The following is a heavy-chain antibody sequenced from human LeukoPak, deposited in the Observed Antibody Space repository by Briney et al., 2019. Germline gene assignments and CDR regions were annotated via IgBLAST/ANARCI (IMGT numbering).Heavy chain of an antibody. CDR1: QFTFSHYG. J-gene: IGHJ4*02. D-gene: IGHD4-11*01. CDR2: IWNDGSNQ. Sequence: PGGSLTLSRVASQFTFSHYGMHWVRQAPGKGLEWVAVIWNDGSNQYYADSVKGRFTISRDNSQNTVYLQMNSLRAEDTAVYYCAKDAQRGFDYSNSLEYWGQGTLVTVSS. CDR3: AKDAQRGFDYSNSLEY. V-gene: IGHV3-33*06.